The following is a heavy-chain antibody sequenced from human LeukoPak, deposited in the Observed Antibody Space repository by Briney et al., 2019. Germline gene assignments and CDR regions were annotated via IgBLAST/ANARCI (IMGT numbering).Heavy chain of an antibody. D-gene: IGHD4-17*01. Sequence: GGSLRLSCAASGFTFSDSARHWVRQASGKGLEWVGRIRSKGNSYATAYAASVKGRFTISRDDSDNTAYLQMNSLKTEDTAVYYCTRRGDYASSNFDDWGQGTLVTVSS. J-gene: IGHJ4*02. CDR3: TRRGDYASSNFDD. CDR2: IRSKGNSYAT. CDR1: GFTFSDSA. V-gene: IGHV3-73*01.